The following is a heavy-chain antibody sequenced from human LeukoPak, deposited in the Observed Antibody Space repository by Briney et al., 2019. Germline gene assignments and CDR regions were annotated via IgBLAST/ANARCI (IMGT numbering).Heavy chain of an antibody. CDR1: GGSISSYH. J-gene: IGHJ4*02. CDR3: ARAWGGYSGYPPTM. Sequence: SETLSLTCTVSGGSISSYHWSWIRQPPGKGLEWIGYIYYSGSTNYNPSLKSRVTISVDTSKNEFSLKLSSVTAADTAVYYWARAWGGYSGYPPTMWGQGTLVTVSS. D-gene: IGHD5-12*01. CDR2: IYYSGST. V-gene: IGHV4-59*01.